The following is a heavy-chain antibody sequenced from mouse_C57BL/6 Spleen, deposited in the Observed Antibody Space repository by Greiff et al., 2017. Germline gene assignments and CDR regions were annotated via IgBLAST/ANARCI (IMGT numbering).Heavy chain of an antibody. V-gene: IGHV5-6*01. CDR1: GFTFSSYG. Sequence: EVQVVESGGDLVKPGGSLKLSCAASGFTFSSYGMSWVRQTPDKRLEWVATISSGGSYTYYPDSVKGRFTISRDNAKNTLYLKMSSLKSEDTAMYYCARPDTGVALYYFGYWGQGTTLTGSS. CDR3: ARPDTGVALYYFGY. D-gene: IGHD1-1*01. J-gene: IGHJ2*01. CDR2: ISSGGSYT.